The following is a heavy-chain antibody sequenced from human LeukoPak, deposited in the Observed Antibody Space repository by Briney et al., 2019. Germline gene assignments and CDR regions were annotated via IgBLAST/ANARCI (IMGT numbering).Heavy chain of an antibody. CDR2: LRGPEGSP. J-gene: IGHJ3*02. V-gene: IGHV3-23*01. CDR3: AKDFRRVLLRDAFDI. CDR1: GFALTSYT. D-gene: IGHD3-10*01. Sequence: GGSLTLSCAASGFALTSYTMSWVRQAPGKGLEWVSSLRGPEGSPFYADSVKGRFTISRDNSKNTLYLQMNSLRAEDTAVYYCAKDFRRVLLRDAFDIWGQGTMVTVSS.